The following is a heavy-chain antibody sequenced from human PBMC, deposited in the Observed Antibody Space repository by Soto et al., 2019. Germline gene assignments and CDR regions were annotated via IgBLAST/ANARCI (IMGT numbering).Heavy chain of an antibody. CDR3: ARVGTSSSWYRGAFDI. V-gene: IGHV4-59*01. J-gene: IGHJ3*02. CDR2: IYYSGST. D-gene: IGHD6-13*01. Sequence: QVQLQESGPGLVKPSETLSLTCTVSGGSISSYYWSWIRQPPGKGLEWIGYIYYSGSTNYNPSLKGRVTISVDTSKNQVSLKLSSVTAADTAVYYCARVGTSSSWYRGAFDIWGQGTMVTVSS. CDR1: GGSISSYY.